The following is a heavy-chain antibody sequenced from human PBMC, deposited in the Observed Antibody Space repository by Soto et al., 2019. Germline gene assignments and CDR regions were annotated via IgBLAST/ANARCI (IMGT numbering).Heavy chain of an antibody. V-gene: IGHV3-53*01. CDR3: ATEADYGSGIRDSYYYYGMDV. Sequence: GGSLRLSCAASGFTVSSNYMSWVRQAPGKGLEWVSVIYSGGSTYYADSVKGRFTISRDNSKNTLYLQMNSLRAEDTAVYYCATEADYGSGIRDSYYYYGMDVWGQGTTVTVSS. CDR2: IYSGGST. CDR1: GFTVSSNY. J-gene: IGHJ6*02. D-gene: IGHD3-10*01.